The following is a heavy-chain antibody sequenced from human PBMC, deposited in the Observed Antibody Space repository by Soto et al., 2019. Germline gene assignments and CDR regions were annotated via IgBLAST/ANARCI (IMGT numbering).Heavy chain of an antibody. CDR1: GCTFTSYA. Sequence: ASVKVSCKASGCTFTSYAMHWVRQAPGQRLEWMGWINAGNGNTKYSQKFQGRVTITRDTSASTAYMELSSLRSEDTAVYYCTLGYYDSSAWFDPWGQGTLVTVSS. J-gene: IGHJ5*02. D-gene: IGHD3-22*01. CDR3: TLGYYDSSAWFDP. CDR2: INAGNGNT. V-gene: IGHV1-3*01.